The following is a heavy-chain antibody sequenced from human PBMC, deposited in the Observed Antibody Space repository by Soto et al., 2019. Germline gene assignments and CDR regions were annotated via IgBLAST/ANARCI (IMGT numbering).Heavy chain of an antibody. J-gene: IGHJ6*03. V-gene: IGHV4-39*01. D-gene: IGHD3-9*01. CDR2: IYYSGST. Sequence: PSETLSLTCTVSGGSISSSSYYWGWIRQPPGKGLEWIGSIYYSGSTYYNPSLKSRVTISVDTSKNQFSLKLSSVTAADTAVYYCARHLRDDILTGPGTSDYYYYMDVWGKGTTVTVSS. CDR3: ARHLRDDILTGPGTSDYYYYMDV. CDR1: GGSISSSSYY.